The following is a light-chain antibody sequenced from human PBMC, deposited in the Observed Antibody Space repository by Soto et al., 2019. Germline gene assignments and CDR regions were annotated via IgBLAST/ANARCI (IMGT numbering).Light chain of an antibody. Sequence: DIQMTQSPSSLSASVGDRVTITCRASQSISSYLNWYQQKPGKAPKLLIYDVSILESGVPSRFSGSGSGTEFTLTISNLQPDDFATYYCQQYDTYWTFGQGTKVEIK. CDR3: QQYDTYWT. J-gene: IGKJ1*01. CDR2: DVS. CDR1: QSISSY. V-gene: IGKV1-5*01.